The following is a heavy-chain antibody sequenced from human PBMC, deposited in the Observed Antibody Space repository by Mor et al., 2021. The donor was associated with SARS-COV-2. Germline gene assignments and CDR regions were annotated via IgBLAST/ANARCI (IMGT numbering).Heavy chain of an antibody. J-gene: IGHJ3*02. V-gene: IGHV4-39*07. D-gene: IGHD3-10*01. Sequence: TISVDTSKNQFSLKLSSVTAADTAVYYCARDLWGGIDAFDIWGQGTMVTVSS. CDR3: ARDLWGGIDAFDI.